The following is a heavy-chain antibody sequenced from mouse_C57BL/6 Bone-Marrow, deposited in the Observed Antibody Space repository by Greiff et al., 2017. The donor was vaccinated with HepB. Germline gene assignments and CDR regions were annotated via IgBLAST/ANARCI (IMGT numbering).Heavy chain of an antibody. Sequence: VQLKESGPGLVKPSQSLSPTCSVTGYSITSGYYWNWIRQFPGNKLEWMGYISYDGSNNYNPSLKNRISITRDTSKNQFFLKLNSVTTEDTATYYCAREEGLTGTDFDYWGQGTTLTVSS. CDR1: GYSITSGYY. D-gene: IGHD4-1*01. J-gene: IGHJ2*01. CDR2: ISYDGSN. CDR3: AREEGLTGTDFDY. V-gene: IGHV3-6*01.